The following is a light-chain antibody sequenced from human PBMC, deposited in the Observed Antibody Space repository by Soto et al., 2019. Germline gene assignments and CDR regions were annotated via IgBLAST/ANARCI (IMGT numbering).Light chain of an antibody. V-gene: IGKV4-1*01. J-gene: IGKJ5*01. CDR2: WAS. Sequence: DIVMTQSPDPLAVSLGERATINCKSSQSVLYSSNNKNYLAWYQQKPGQPPKLLIYWASTRESGVPDRFSGSGSGTDFTLTISSLQAEDVAVYYCQQYYNKVTFGQGTRLEIK. CDR3: QQYYNKVT. CDR1: QSVLYSSNNKNY.